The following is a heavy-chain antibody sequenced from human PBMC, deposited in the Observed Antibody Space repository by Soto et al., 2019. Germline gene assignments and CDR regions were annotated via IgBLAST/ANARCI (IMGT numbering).Heavy chain of an antibody. V-gene: IGHV4-31*03. D-gene: IGHD5-12*01. CDR1: GGSISSGGYY. CDR3: ARELSGDSGMDV. J-gene: IGHJ6*02. CDR2: IYYSGST. Sequence: SETLSLTCTVYGGSISSGGYYWSWIRQHPGKGLEWIGYIYYSGSTYYNPSLKSRVTISVDTSKNQFSLKLSSVTAADTAVYYCARELSGDSGMDVWGQGTTVTVSS.